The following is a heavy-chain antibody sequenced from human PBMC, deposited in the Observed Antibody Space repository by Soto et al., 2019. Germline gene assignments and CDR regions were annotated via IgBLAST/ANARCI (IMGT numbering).Heavy chain of an antibody. CDR2: IIPIFGKA. CDR1: GGTFSSYA. J-gene: IGHJ5*02. V-gene: IGHV1-69*01. CDR3: ARVREMATISRGWFDP. Sequence: QVQLVQSGAEVKKPGSSVKVSCKASGGTFSSYAISWVRQAPGQGLEWMGGIIPIFGKANYAQKFQGRVSITADESTSTADMELSSLRSEDTAVYYCARVREMATISRGWFDPWGQGTLVTVSS. D-gene: IGHD5-12*01.